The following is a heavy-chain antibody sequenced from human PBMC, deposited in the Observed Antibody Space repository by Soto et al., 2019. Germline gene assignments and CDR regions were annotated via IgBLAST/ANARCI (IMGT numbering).Heavy chain of an antibody. CDR3: ARYRREAVAGYTLDN. Sequence: SETLSLTCTVSGGSISSNYWTWIRQPPGKGLEWIGYVYNSGSTNYNPSLKSRVTISEDTSKSQFSLKVNSMTAADTAVYYCARYRREAVAGYTLDNWGQGVLVTAPQ. J-gene: IGHJ4*02. V-gene: IGHV4-59*01. CDR2: VYNSGST. CDR1: GGSISSNY. D-gene: IGHD6-13*01.